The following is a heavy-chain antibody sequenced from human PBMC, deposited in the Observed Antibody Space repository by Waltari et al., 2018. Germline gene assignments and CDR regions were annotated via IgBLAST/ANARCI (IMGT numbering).Heavy chain of an antibody. CDR3: AREPSHIVVVTAIDAFDI. V-gene: IGHV1-69*08. J-gene: IGHJ3*02. CDR1: GGTFSSYT. CDR2: IIPILGIA. D-gene: IGHD2-21*02. Sequence: QVQLVQSGAEVKKPGSSVKVSCKASGGTFSSYTISWVRQAPGQGLEWMGRIIPILGIANYAQKFQGRVTITADKSTSTAYMELSSLRSEDTAVYYCAREPSHIVVVTAIDAFDIWGQGTMVTVSS.